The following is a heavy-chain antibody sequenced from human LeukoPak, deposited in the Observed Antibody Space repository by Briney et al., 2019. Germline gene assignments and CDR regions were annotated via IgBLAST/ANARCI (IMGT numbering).Heavy chain of an antibody. CDR1: GYTFTIYG. V-gene: IGHV1-18*01. Sequence: ASVNVSCKASGYTFTIYGISWVRHAPGQGLEWMGWISAYNGNTNYARKLQGRVTMTTDTSTSTAYMELRRLRSEDTAVYYCASVGYYYDSKLDYWGQGTLVTVSS. CDR3: ASVGYYYDSKLDY. D-gene: IGHD3-22*01. J-gene: IGHJ4*02. CDR2: ISAYNGNT.